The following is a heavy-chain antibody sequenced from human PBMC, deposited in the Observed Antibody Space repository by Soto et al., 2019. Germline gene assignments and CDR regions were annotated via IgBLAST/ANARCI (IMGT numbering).Heavy chain of an antibody. CDR3: ARDQIRAKTRYCTNGVCWGTVNGDYYFDY. Sequence: GASVKVSCKASGYTFTSYAMHWVRQAPGQRLEWMGWINAGNGNTKYSQKFQGRVTITRDTSASTAYMELSSLRSEDTAVYYCARDQIRAKTRYCTNGVCWGTVNGDYYFDYWSQGTLVTVSS. J-gene: IGHJ4*02. CDR1: GYTFTSYA. V-gene: IGHV1-3*01. D-gene: IGHD2-8*01. CDR2: INAGNGNT.